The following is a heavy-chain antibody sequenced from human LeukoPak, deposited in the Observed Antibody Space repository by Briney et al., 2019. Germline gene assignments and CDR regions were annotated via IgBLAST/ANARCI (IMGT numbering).Heavy chain of an antibody. J-gene: IGHJ4*02. Sequence: GESLKISCTTSGFIFGDYNMNWVRQAPGNGLEWVAVIWYDGSNKYYADSVKGRFTISRDNSKNTLYLQMNSLRAEDTAVYYCAKKGFRVDFDYWGQGTLVTVSS. D-gene: IGHD2/OR15-2a*01. V-gene: IGHV3-33*06. CDR3: AKKGFRVDFDY. CDR2: IWYDGSNK. CDR1: GFIFGDYN.